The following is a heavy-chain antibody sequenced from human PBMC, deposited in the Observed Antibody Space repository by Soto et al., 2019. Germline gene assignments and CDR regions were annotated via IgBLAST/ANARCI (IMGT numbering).Heavy chain of an antibody. CDR1: GFPFNKNG. V-gene: IGHV3-74*01. J-gene: IGHJ3*02. D-gene: IGHD5-18*01. CDR2: INSDGSRT. Sequence: EVQLVESGGGLVQPGGSLRFPFLASGFPFNKNGIYWFGQAPGKGLVWVSRINSDGSRTNYADSVKGRFTISRDNAKNTLYLQMNSLRAEDTAVYYCARVAYSYGCDIWGQGTMVTVSS. CDR3: ARVAYSYGCDI.